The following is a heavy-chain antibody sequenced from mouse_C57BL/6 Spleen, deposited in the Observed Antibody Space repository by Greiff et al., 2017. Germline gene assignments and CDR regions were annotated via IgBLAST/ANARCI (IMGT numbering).Heavy chain of an antibody. V-gene: IGHV5-6*01. CDR3: ASRQEPYDAIDY. Sequence: EVKVVESGGDLVKPGGSLKLSCAASGFTFSSYGMSWVRQTPDKRLEWVATISSGGSYTYYPDSLKGRFTITRDNAKNTLYLQMSSLKSEDTAMSYCASRQEPYDAIDYWGQGTSVTVSS. CDR1: GFTFSSYG. D-gene: IGHD6-1*01. CDR2: ISSGGSYT. J-gene: IGHJ4*01.